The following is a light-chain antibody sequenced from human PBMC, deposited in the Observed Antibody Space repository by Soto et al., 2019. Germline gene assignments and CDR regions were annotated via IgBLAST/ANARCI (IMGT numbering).Light chain of an antibody. Sequence: DIQMTQSPSTLSASVGDTVTITCRASQSVSESLAWYQVKPGEAPKLLIFDVSNLEAGVPSRFSGSGSGTEFSLTIRGLQPDDFATYYCQKYDYSRTFGQGTKVDIK. CDR1: QSVSES. J-gene: IGKJ1*01. CDR2: DVS. V-gene: IGKV1-5*01. CDR3: QKYDYSRT.